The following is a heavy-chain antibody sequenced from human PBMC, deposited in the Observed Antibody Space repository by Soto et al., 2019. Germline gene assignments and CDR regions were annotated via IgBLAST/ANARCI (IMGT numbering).Heavy chain of an antibody. Sequence: QVQLVQSGAEVKKPGASVKVSCKASGYTFTSYAIHWGRQAPGQRLEWMGWINADNGNTKYSQKFQGRVTITRDTSASTGHMEVSSLRSEDTAVYYCARDWGNYYYGMDVWGQGTTVTVSS. J-gene: IGHJ6*02. V-gene: IGHV1-3*01. CDR1: GYTFTSYA. D-gene: IGHD7-27*01. CDR3: ARDWGNYYYGMDV. CDR2: INADNGNT.